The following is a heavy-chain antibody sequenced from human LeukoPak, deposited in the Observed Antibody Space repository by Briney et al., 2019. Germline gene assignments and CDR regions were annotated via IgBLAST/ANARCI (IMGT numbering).Heavy chain of an antibody. CDR2: ISYDGSNK. Sequence: GGSLRLSCAASGFTFSSYGMHWVRQAPGKGLVWVAVISYDGSNKYYADSVKGRFTISRDNSKNTLYLQMNSLRAEETAVYYCAKASYYYDSSGYYFSYWGQGTLVTVSS. CDR3: AKASYYYDSSGYYFSY. J-gene: IGHJ4*02. V-gene: IGHV3-30*18. CDR1: GFTFSSYG. D-gene: IGHD3-22*01.